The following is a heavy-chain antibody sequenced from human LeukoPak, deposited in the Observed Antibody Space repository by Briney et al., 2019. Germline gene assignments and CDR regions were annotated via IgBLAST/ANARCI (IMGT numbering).Heavy chain of an antibody. CDR1: GGSISSSYSY. CDR2: IYYSGST. CDR3: ARAHSIASYYYGVDV. D-gene: IGHD2/OR15-2a*01. V-gene: IGHV4-39*07. J-gene: IGHJ6*02. Sequence: PSETLPLTCTVSGGSISSSYSYWGWIRQPPGKGLEWIGNIYYSGSTYYSPSLTSRVTVSVDTSENQFSLKLSPVTAADTAVYYCARAHSIASYYYGVDVWGQGTTVTVSS.